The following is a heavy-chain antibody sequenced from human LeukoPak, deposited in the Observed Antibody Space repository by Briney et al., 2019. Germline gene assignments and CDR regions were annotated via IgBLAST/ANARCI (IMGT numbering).Heavy chain of an antibody. CDR2: ISGSGGST. Sequence: GGSLRLSCAASGFTFSSYAMSWVRQAPGKGLEWVSAISGSGGSTYYADSVKGRFTISRDNSKNTLHLQMNSLRAEDTAVYYCAKDLDGSYGFYFDYWGQGTLVTVSS. D-gene: IGHD5-18*01. CDR3: AKDLDGSYGFYFDY. CDR1: GFTFSSYA. V-gene: IGHV3-23*01. J-gene: IGHJ4*02.